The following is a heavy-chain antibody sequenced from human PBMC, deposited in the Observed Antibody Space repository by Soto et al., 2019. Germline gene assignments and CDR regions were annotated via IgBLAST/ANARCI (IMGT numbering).Heavy chain of an antibody. CDR2: INAGNGNT. J-gene: IGHJ4*02. CDR1: GYTLTSYA. D-gene: IGHD6-19*01. V-gene: IGHV1-3*01. Sequence: QVQLVQSGAEVKKPGASVKVSCKASGYTLTSYAMHWVRQAPGQRLEWRGWINAGNGNTKYSQKFQGRVTITRDTSASTAYMELSSLRSEDTAVYYCARPPPYSSGWLDYWGQGTLVTVSS. CDR3: ARPPPYSSGWLDY.